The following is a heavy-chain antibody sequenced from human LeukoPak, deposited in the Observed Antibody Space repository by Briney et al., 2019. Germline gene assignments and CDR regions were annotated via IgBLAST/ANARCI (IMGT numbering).Heavy chain of an antibody. CDR2: IYPVDSDT. V-gene: IGHV5-51*01. D-gene: IGHD5-18*01. CDR3: ARLDTLFDY. CDR1: GYSFTGHW. J-gene: IGHJ4*02. Sequence: GESLKISCKASGYSFTGHWIGWVRQMPGEGLEWMAIIYPVDSDTRYSPSFQVQVTISADKSINTAYLQWSSLKASDTAMYYCARLDTLFDYWGQGTLVTVSS.